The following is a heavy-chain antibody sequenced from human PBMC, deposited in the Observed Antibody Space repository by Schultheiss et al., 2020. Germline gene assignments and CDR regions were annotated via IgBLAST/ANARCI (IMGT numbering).Heavy chain of an antibody. Sequence: GESLKISCAASGFTFSSYWMSWVRQAPGKGLEWVANIKQDGSEKYYVDSVKGRFTISRDNAKNSLYLQMNSLRAEDTAVYYCARDGEMATSYYFDYWGQGTLVTVSS. J-gene: IGHJ4*02. CDR1: GFTFSSYW. CDR2: IKQDGSEK. V-gene: IGHV3-7*01. CDR3: ARDGEMATSYYFDY. D-gene: IGHD5-24*01.